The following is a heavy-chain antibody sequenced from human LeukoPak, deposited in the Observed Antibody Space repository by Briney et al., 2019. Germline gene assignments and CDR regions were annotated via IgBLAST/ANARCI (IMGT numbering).Heavy chain of an antibody. CDR2: INSDGSTT. D-gene: IGHD3/OR15-3a*01. V-gene: IGHV3-74*01. CDR3: AKVVGFGLGPGFDY. CDR1: GFTFSSYW. J-gene: IGHJ4*02. Sequence: GGSLRLSCVASGFTFSSYWMHWVRQAPGEGLVWVSRINSDGSTTTYADSVKGRFTISRDNAKNTLYLQMNSLRAEDTAVYYCAKVVGFGLGPGFDYWGQGTLVTVSS.